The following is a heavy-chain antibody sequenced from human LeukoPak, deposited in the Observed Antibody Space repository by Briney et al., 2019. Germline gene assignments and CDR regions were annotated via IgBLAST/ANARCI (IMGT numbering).Heavy chain of an antibody. J-gene: IGHJ4*02. CDR3: ARTNTLTTYPYYFDY. CDR2: IYYSGST. V-gene: IGHV4-59*01. D-gene: IGHD4-17*01. CDR1: GGSISSYY. Sequence: SETLSLTCTVSGGSISSYYWSWIRQPPGKGLEWIGYIYYSGSTNYNPSLKSRVTISVDTSKNQFSLKLSSVTAADTAVYYCARTNTLTTYPYYFDYWGQGTLVTVSS.